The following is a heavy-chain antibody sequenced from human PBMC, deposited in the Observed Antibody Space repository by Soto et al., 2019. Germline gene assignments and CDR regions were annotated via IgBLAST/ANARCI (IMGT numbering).Heavy chain of an antibody. CDR3: AKCGNWNYASES. CDR1: GYTFTTSG. CDR2: ISANNGNT. V-gene: IGHV1-18*01. J-gene: IGHJ5*02. Sequence: QVQLVQSGAEVKKPGASVKVSCKASGYTFTTSGITWVRQAPGQGLEWMGWISANNGNTNYAQNVQGRLTMTTDTSTSTAYMELRSLTTDDTAVYYCAKCGNWNYASESWVQGTLVTVS. D-gene: IGHD1-7*01.